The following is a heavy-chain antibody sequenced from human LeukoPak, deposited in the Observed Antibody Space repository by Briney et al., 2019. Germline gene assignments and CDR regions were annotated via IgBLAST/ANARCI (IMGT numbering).Heavy chain of an antibody. V-gene: IGHV3-74*01. CDR2: INTDGSST. CDR1: GFTFSSYW. D-gene: IGHD6-13*01. Sequence: PGGSLRLSCAASGFTFSSYWMHWVRQAPGKGLVWVSRINTDGSSTSYADSVKGRFTISRDNAKNTLYLQMNSLRAEDTAVYYCAKTDSSRWKQLDSWGQGTLVTVSS. CDR3: AKTDSSRWKQLDS. J-gene: IGHJ4*02.